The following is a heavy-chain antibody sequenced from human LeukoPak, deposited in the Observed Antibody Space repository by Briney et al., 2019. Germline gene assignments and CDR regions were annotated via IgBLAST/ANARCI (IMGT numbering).Heavy chain of an antibody. CDR3: ARHRDVYNPFDY. CDR2: IRSSGSSI. V-gene: IGHV3-48*04. Sequence: PGGSLRLSCAASEFTFSSYSMNWVRQAPGKGLEWVSDIRSSGSSIYYADSVKGRFTVSRDNAKNSLYLQMNSLRAEDTAVYYCARHRDVYNPFDYWGQGTLVTVSS. CDR1: EFTFSSYS. J-gene: IGHJ4*02. D-gene: IGHD5-24*01.